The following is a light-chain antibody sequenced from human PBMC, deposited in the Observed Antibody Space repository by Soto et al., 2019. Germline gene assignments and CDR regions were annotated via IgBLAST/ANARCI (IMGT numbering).Light chain of an antibody. CDR2: TAF. V-gene: IGKV3-11*01. CDR3: QQRSNWPPT. CDR1: QSVGSN. J-gene: IGKJ4*01. Sequence: EIVLTQSPATLSLSPGERGTLSCRASQSVGSNLAWYQLKPGQAPRLLIHTAFNRATGIPAGFSGSGSGTDFTLTISSLEPEDFAVYYCQQRSNWPPTFGGGTKVEIK.